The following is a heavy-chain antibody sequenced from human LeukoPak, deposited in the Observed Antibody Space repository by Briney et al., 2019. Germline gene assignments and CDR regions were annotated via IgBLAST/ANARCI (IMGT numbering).Heavy chain of an antibody. CDR1: GFTFSSYA. J-gene: IGHJ4*02. Sequence: GGSLRLSCAASGFTFSSYAMHWVRQAPGKGLEWVAVISYDGSSKYYADSVKGRFTISRDNSKNTLYLQMNSLRAEDTAVYYCAREWTAMITFGGVIGYWGQGTLVTVSS. D-gene: IGHD3-16*02. CDR3: AREWTAMITFGGVIGY. V-gene: IGHV3-30-3*01. CDR2: ISYDGSSK.